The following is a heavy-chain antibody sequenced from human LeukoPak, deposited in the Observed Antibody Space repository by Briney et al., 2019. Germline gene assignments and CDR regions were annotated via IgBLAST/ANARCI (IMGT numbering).Heavy chain of an antibody. V-gene: IGHV3-74*01. CDR2: INSDGSST. D-gene: IGHD2-15*01. J-gene: IGHJ6*02. Sequence: PGGSLRLSCAASGFTFSSYWMHWVRQAPGKGLVRVSRINSDGSSTSYADSVKGRFTISRDNAKNTLYLQMNSLRDEDTAVYYCARELGYCSGGSCYSVDYYGMDVWGQGTTVTVSS. CDR1: GFTFSSYW. CDR3: ARELGYCSGGSCYSVDYYGMDV.